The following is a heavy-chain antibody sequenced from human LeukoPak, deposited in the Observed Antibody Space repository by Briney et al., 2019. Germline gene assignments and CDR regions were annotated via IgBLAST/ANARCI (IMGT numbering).Heavy chain of an antibody. D-gene: IGHD1-26*01. V-gene: IGHV1-2*06. Sequence: ASVTVSCKASGYTFTVHFIQWVRQAPGQGPEWMGRIDPNDGGTNYAQKFQGRVTMTRDTSISTAYMKLSSLRSDDTAVYYCARGSDSGTPRWFDPWGQGTLVTV. J-gene: IGHJ5*02. CDR1: GYTFTVHF. CDR2: IDPNDGGT. CDR3: ARGSDSGTPRWFDP.